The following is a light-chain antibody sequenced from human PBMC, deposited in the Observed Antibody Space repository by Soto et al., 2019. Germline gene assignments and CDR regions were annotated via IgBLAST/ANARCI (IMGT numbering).Light chain of an antibody. Sequence: DIQMTQSPSSLSASVGARVTITCRASQGISIYLNWYQQKPGKAPMLLIYATSTLQSGVPSRFAGSTSGTDFTLTISSLQPEDVATYYCQQSYRTPTFGGGTKLEIK. CDR2: ATS. V-gene: IGKV1-39*01. CDR3: QQSYRTPT. J-gene: IGKJ4*01. CDR1: QGISIY.